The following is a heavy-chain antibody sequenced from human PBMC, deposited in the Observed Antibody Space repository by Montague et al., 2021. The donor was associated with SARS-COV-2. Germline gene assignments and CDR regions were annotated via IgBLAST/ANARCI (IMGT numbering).Heavy chain of an antibody. D-gene: IGHD3-10*01. CDR1: GGSISSSSYY. CDR2: IYYSGST. J-gene: IGHJ5*02. CDR3: ASHPSVLLWFGELLSDRFDH. V-gene: IGHV4-39*01. Sequence: SEALSLTCTVSGGSISSSSYYWGWIRQPPGKGLEWIGSIYYSGSTYYNPSLKSRVTISVDTSKNQFSLKLSSVTAADTAVYYCASHPSVLLWFGELLSDRFDHWGQGTLVTVSS.